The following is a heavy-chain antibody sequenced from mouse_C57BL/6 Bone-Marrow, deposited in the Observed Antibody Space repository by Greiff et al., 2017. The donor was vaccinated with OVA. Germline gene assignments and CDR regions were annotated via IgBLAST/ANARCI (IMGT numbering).Heavy chain of an antibody. V-gene: IGHV1-55*01. CDR1: TSYW. CDR3: ARSSSYWYFDV. CDR2: IYPGSGST. J-gene: IGHJ1*03. Sequence: VQLQQSGAELVKPGASVKMSFTSYWITWVKQRPGQGLEWTGDIYPGSGSTNYNEKFKSKATLTVDTSSSTAYMQLSSLTSEDSAVYYCARSSSYWYFDVWGTGTTVTVSS. D-gene: IGHD1-1*01.